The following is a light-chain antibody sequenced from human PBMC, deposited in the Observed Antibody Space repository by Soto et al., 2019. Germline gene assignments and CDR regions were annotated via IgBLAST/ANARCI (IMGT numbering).Light chain of an antibody. J-gene: IGKJ5*01. V-gene: IGKV3-20*01. Sequence: EIVLTQSPGTLSLSPGERATLSCRASQSLSGGLLAWCQQKPGQTHRLIIYSSSYKATGITDRFSGRGSGTDFTLTISRLEPEDFVVYYCQQNDSLPSTFGQGTRLEIK. CDR3: QQNDSLPST. CDR1: QSLSGGL. CDR2: SSS.